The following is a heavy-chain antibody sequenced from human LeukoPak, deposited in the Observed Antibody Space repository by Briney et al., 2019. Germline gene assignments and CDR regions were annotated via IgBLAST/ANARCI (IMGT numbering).Heavy chain of an antibody. J-gene: IGHJ4*02. CDR2: IRSKLHGGTT. CDR3: TRDRGYSYGYGDY. CDR1: GFTLGDYA. D-gene: IGHD5-18*01. V-gene: IGHV3-49*04. Sequence: PGRSLRLSCTASGFTLGDYAMSWVRQAPGKGLEWVGFIRSKLHGGTTEYAAPVKDRFTISRDDSKNIAYLQMNSLKNEDTAVYYCTRDRGYSYGYGDYWGQGTLVTVSS.